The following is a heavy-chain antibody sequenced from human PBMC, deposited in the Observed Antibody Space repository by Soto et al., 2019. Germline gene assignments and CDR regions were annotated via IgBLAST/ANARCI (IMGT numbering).Heavy chain of an antibody. J-gene: IGHJ3*02. CDR2: IWYDGSNK. CDR3: ARAPYYYATDI. V-gene: IGHV3-33*01. Sequence: GGALRLSCAASGFTFSSYVMHWVRQDPGKGLEWVAVIWYDGSNKYYADSVKGRFTISRDNSKNTLYLQMNSLRAEDTAVYYCARAPYYYATDIWGQGTMVTVSS. CDR1: GFTFSSYV. D-gene: IGHD3-10*01.